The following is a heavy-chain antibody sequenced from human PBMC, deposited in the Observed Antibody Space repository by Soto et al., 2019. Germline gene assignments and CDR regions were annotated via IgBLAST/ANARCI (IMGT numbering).Heavy chain of an antibody. V-gene: IGHV4-34*01. Sequence: SETLSPTCAVYGASFTGYYWSWIRHPPRKGLERIGEINHSGSTNYNPSLKSRVTISVDTSKNQFSLKLSSVTAADTAVYYCASGRGLLWFGESERASYYYSYMDVWGKGTTVPVS. J-gene: IGHJ6*03. CDR1: GASFTGYY. D-gene: IGHD3-10*01. CDR3: ASGRGLLWFGESERASYYYSYMDV. CDR2: INHSGST.